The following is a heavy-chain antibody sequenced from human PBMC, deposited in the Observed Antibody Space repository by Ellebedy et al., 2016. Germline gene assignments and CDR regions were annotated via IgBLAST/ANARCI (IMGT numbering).Heavy chain of an antibody. J-gene: IGHJ4*02. CDR1: GFTFSNYI. CDR2: ISSSSGTI. CDR3: ARAPLIRLRLGFDY. Sequence: GESLKISXAASGFTFSNYIMNWVRQAPGKGLEWVSYISSSSGTIYYADSVKGRFTISGDNAKNSLDLQMNGLRDEDTAVYYCARAPLIRLRLGFDYWGQGTLVTVSS. V-gene: IGHV3-48*02. D-gene: IGHD4-17*01.